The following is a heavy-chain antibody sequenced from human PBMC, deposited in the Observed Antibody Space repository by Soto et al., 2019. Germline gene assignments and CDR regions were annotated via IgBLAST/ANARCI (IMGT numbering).Heavy chain of an antibody. CDR1: GFTFNDFE. D-gene: IGHD2-21*01. Sequence: EVQLLESGGGLVQPGGSLRLSCGVSGFTFNDFEMNWVRQAPGKGLEWLAYIDGSGTTKKYADSVRGRFTISRDNPNNSLFLPMRSLSAADTAISYSARGFRRFNYWGQGPLVSVSS. CDR2: IDGSGTTK. V-gene: IGHV3-48*03. CDR3: ARGFRRFNY. J-gene: IGHJ4*02.